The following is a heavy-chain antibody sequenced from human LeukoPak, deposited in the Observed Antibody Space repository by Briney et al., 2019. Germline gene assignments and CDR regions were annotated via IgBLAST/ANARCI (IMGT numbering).Heavy chain of an antibody. D-gene: IGHD3-10*01. CDR1: GFTFSSYA. Sequence: GGSLRLSCAASGFTFSSYAMSWVRQASGKGLEWVSAISGSGGSTYYADSVKGRFTISRDNSKNTLYLQMNSLRAEDTAVYYCAKRDEDYGSGSYYNHYFDYWGQGTLVTVSS. CDR3: AKRDEDYGSGSYYNHYFDY. CDR2: ISGSGGST. J-gene: IGHJ4*02. V-gene: IGHV3-23*01.